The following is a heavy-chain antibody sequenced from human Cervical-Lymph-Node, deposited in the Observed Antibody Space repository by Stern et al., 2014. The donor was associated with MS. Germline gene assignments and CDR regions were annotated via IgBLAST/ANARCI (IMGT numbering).Heavy chain of an antibody. CDR2: IKHDGSEA. J-gene: IGHJ4*02. CDR3: ARADFVGLDY. D-gene: IGHD2-21*01. CDR1: GFTFKNYS. Sequence: VQLVESGGGLVQPWESLRLSCEVSGFTFKNYSMSWVRQAPGRGLEWVATIKHDGSEAQYVDSVKSRFSISRDNAKTSLYLQMNSLRAEDTSIYCCARADFVGLDYWGQGTLVTVSS. V-gene: IGHV3-7*01.